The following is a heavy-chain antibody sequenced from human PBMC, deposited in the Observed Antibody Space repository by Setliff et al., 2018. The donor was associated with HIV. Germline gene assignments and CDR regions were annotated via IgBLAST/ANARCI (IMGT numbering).Heavy chain of an antibody. D-gene: IGHD6-13*01. CDR2: IYFSGST. J-gene: IGHJ4*02. V-gene: IGHV4-59*11. CDR1: GGSISSHY. CDR3: ASSYSSSWSYFDY. Sequence: SETLSLTCTASGGSISSHYWNWIRQPPGKGLEWIGSIYFSGSTNYNPSLKSRVTISVDTSKNQFSLKLSSVTAADTAVYYCASSYSSSWSYFDYWGQGTLVTVSS.